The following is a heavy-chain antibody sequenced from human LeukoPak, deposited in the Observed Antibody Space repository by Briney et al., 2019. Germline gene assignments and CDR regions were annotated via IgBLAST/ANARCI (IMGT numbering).Heavy chain of an antibody. D-gene: IGHD3-22*01. V-gene: IGHV3-23*01. J-gene: IGHJ4*02. CDR1: GFTFSNAW. CDR2: ISGSGGST. CDR3: AKASRVPYDSSGYYHPSGDY. Sequence: GGSLRLSCAASGFTFSNAWMNWVRQAPGKGLEWVSAISGSGGSTYYADSVKGRFTISRDNSKNTLYLQMNSLRAEDTAVYYCAKASRVPYDSSGYYHPSGDYWGQGTLVTVSS.